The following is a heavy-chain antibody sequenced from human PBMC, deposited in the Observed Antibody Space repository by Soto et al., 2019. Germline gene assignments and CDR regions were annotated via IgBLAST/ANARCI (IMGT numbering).Heavy chain of an antibody. Sequence: AASVKVSCKASGGTFSSYSMSWVRQGPGQGLECMGGIIPIFGTANYAQKFQGRVTITADESTSTAYMELSSLRSEDTAVYYCARGRGYSSGWYGGVWGQGTTVTVSS. CDR3: ARGRGYSSGWYGGV. J-gene: IGHJ6*02. CDR1: GGTFSSYS. D-gene: IGHD6-19*01. V-gene: IGHV1-69*13. CDR2: IIPIFGTA.